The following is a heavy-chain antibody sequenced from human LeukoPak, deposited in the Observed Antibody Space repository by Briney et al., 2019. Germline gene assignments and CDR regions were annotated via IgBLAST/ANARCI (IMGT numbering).Heavy chain of an antibody. CDR2: INQDGSEK. D-gene: IGHD2-2*01. CDR3: ARSIYYSYYYLDV. J-gene: IGHJ6*03. Sequence: GGSLRLSCAASGFTFSSYWMSWVRQAPGKGLEWVANINQDGSEKYYVDSLKGRFTISRDSARDSLYLQMHSLRAEDTAVYYCARSIYYSYYYLDVWGKGTTVTVSS. CDR1: GFTFSSYW. V-gene: IGHV3-7*01.